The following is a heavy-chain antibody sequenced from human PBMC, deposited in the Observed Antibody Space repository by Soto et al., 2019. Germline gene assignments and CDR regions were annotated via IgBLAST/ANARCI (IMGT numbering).Heavy chain of an antibody. J-gene: IGHJ4*02. CDR2: IYYSGST. V-gene: IGHV4-59*01. Sequence: SETLSLTCTVSGGSISSYYWSWIRQPPGKGLEWIGYIYYSGSTNYNPSLKSRVTISVDTSKNQFSLKLSSVTAADTAVYYCARTSYYYDSSGYFDYWGQGTLVTVSS. CDR3: ARTSYYYDSSGYFDY. CDR1: GGSISSYY. D-gene: IGHD3-22*01.